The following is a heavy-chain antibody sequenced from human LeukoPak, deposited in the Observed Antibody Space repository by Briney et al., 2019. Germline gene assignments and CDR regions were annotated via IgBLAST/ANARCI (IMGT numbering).Heavy chain of an antibody. D-gene: IGHD3-10*01. CDR2: ITGSGGST. CDR3: ARELDYSSGSYSRFGY. J-gene: IGHJ4*02. Sequence: PGGSLRLSCAASGFTFSSYPMTWVRQAPGKGLEWVSAITGSGGSTYYADSVKGRFTISRDNSKNTLYLQMNSLRAEDTALYYCARELDYSSGSYSRFGYWGQGTLVTVSS. V-gene: IGHV3-23*01. CDR1: GFTFSSYP.